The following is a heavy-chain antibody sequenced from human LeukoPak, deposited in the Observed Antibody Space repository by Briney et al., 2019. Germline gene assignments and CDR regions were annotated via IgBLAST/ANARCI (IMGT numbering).Heavy chain of an antibody. CDR3: ARDSNGYSSGWSDYYYGMDV. D-gene: IGHD6-19*01. CDR2: IIPILGIA. J-gene: IGHJ6*02. Sequence: SVKVSCKASGGTFSSYAISRVRQAPGQGLEWMGRIIPILGIANYAQKFQGRVTITADKSTSTAYMELSSLRSEDTAVYYCARDSNGYSSGWSDYYYGMDVWGQGTTVTVSS. V-gene: IGHV1-69*04. CDR1: GGTFSSYA.